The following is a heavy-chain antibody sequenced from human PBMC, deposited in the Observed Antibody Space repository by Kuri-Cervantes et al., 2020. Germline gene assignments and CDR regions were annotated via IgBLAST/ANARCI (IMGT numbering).Heavy chain of an antibody. D-gene: IGHD2-2*02. CDR1: GFTFSSYA. CDR2: ISYDGSNK. CDR3: ARDLDTEEAPEGDAFDI. J-gene: IGHJ3*02. Sequence: LSLTCAASGFTFSSYAMHWVRQAPGKGLEWVAVISYDGSNKYYADSVKGRFTISRDNSKNTLYLQMNSLRAEDTAVYYWARDLDTEEAPEGDAFDIWGQGTMVTDSS. V-gene: IGHV3-30-3*01.